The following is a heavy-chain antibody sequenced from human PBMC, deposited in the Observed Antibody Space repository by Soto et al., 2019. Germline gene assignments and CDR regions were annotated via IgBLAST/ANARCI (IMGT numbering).Heavy chain of an antibody. D-gene: IGHD6-13*01. J-gene: IGHJ4*02. V-gene: IGHV3-48*01. CDR2: ISSSSSTI. CDR3: ARDRQQLVL. Sequence: GGSMRLSCAASGLTFSSYSMNWVRQAPGKGLEWVSYISSSSSTIYYADSVKGRFTISRDNAKNSLYLQMNSLRAEDAAVYYCARDRQQLVLWGQGTLVTVS. CDR1: GLTFSSYS.